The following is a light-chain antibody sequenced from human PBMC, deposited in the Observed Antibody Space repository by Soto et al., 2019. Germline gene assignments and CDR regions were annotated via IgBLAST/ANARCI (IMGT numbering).Light chain of an antibody. CDR1: QSVSRY. Sequence: EIVMTQSPATLSVSPGERATLSCRASQSVSRYLAWYQQKPGQAPRLLIYDASNRATGIPARFSGSGSGTDFTLTITRLEPEDSAVYFCQQYTGPPTTFGQGTHWRL. V-gene: IGKV3-11*01. CDR2: DAS. CDR3: QQYTGPPTT. J-gene: IGKJ5*01.